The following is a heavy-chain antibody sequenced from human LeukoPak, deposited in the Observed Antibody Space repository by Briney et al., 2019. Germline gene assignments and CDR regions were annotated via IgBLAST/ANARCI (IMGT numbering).Heavy chain of an antibody. CDR1: GGSISSSSYY. Sequence: SETLSLTCTVSGGSISSSSYYWGWIRQPPGKGLDWIGSIYYSGSTYYNPSLKSRFTISVDTSKNQFSLKLGSVTAADTAVYYCVNYYDSSDYQQPNHFDYWGQGTLVTVSS. CDR2: IYYSGST. CDR3: VNYYDSSDYQQPNHFDY. J-gene: IGHJ4*02. V-gene: IGHV4-39*01. D-gene: IGHD3-22*01.